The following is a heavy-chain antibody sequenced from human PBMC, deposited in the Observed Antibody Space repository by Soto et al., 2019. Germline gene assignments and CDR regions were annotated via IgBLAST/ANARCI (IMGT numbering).Heavy chain of an antibody. D-gene: IGHD1-1*01. J-gene: IGHJ6*02. CDR3: ARDLRATGKGSGYYYYYGMDV. V-gene: IGHV4-31*03. CDR2: IYYSGST. CDR1: GGSVSSGGYY. Sequence: SETLSLTCTVSGGSVSSGGYYWSWIRQHPGKGLEWIGYIYYSGSTYYNPSLKSRVTISVDTSKNQFSLKLSSVTAADTTVYYCARDLRATGKGSGYYYYYGMDVWGQGTTVTVSS.